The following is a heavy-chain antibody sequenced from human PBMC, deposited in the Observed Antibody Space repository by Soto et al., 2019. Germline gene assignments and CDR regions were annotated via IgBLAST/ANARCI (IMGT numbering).Heavy chain of an antibody. D-gene: IGHD6-13*01. J-gene: IGHJ6*02. CDR1: GYTFTGYY. Sequence: GASVKVSCKASGYTFTGYYMHWVRQAPGQGLEWMGWINPNSGGTNYAQKFQGWVTMTRDTSISTAYMELSRLRSDDTAVYYCARDGIAAAGANYYYYYGMDVWGQGTTVTVSS. V-gene: IGHV1-2*04. CDR3: ARDGIAAAGANYYYYYGMDV. CDR2: INPNSGGT.